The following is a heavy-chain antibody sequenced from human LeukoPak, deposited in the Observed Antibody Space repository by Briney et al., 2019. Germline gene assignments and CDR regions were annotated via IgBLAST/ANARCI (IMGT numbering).Heavy chain of an antibody. D-gene: IGHD5-18*01. CDR1: GFTFSSYS. J-gene: IGHJ4*02. V-gene: IGHV3-48*04. CDR3: AKDLSGLPETYFDY. CDR2: ISSSSSTI. Sequence: GGSLRLSCAASGFTFSSYSMNWVRQAPGKGLEWVSYISSSSSTIYYADSVKGRFTISRDNAKNSLYLQMNSLRAEDTAVYYCAKDLSGLPETYFDYWGQGTLVTVSS.